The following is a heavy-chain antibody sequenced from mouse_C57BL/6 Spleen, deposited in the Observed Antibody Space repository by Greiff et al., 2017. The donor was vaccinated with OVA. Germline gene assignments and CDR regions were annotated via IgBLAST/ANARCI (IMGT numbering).Heavy chain of an antibody. D-gene: IGHD1-1*02. CDR3: ARNRGSYVRAMDY. J-gene: IGHJ4*01. CDR2: IWRGGST. CDR1: GFSLTSYG. Sequence: VQLQESGPGLVQPSQCLSITCTVSGFSLTSYGVHWVRQSPGKGLEWLGVIWRGGSTDYNAAFISRLSTSKDNSKSQVFFIMNSLQADDTDIYYGARNRGSYVRAMDYWGQGTSVTVSS. V-gene: IGHV2-2*01.